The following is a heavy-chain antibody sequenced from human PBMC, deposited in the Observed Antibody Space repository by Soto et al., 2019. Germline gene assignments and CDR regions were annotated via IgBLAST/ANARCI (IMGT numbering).Heavy chain of an antibody. CDR2: IYYSGST. J-gene: IGHJ5*02. V-gene: IGHV4-39*01. Sequence: SETLSLTCTVSGGSISSSSYYWGWIRQPPGKGLEWIGSIYYSGSTYYNPSLKSRVTISVDTSKNQFSLKLSSVTAADTAVYYCAGSTVTTYWFDPWGQGTLVTVSS. CDR3: AGSTVTTYWFDP. CDR1: GGSISSSSYY. D-gene: IGHD4-4*01.